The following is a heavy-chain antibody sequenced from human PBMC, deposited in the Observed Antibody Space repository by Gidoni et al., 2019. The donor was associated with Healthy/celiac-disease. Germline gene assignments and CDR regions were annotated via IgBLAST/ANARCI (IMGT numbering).Heavy chain of an antibody. V-gene: IGHV1-18*01. CDR2: ISAYNGNT. CDR3: ARDEDFWSGYDRVKGAHWFDP. D-gene: IGHD3-3*01. J-gene: IGHJ5*02. Sequence: QVQLVQSGAEVKKPGASVKVSCKASGYPFTSYGISWVRQAPGQGLEWMGWISAYNGNTNYAQKLQGRVTMTTDTSTSTAYMELRSLRSDDTAVYYCARDEDFWSGYDRVKGAHWFDPWGQGTLVTVSS. CDR1: GYPFTSYG.